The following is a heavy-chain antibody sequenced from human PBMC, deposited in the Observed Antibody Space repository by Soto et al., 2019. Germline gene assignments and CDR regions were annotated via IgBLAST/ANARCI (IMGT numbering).Heavy chain of an antibody. V-gene: IGHV4-34*01. CDR1: GGSFSGYY. D-gene: IGHD2-21*01. CDR3: ASGGQTVIPKD. CDR2: INHSGST. Sequence: SETLSLTCAVYGGSFSGYYWSWIRQPPGKGLDWIGEINHSGSTNYNPSLKSRVTISVDTSKNQFSLKLSSVTAADTAVYYCASGGQTVIPKDWGQGTLVTVSS. J-gene: IGHJ4*02.